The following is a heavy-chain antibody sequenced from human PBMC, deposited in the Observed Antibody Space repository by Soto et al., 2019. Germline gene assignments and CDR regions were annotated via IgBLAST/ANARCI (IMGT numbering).Heavy chain of an antibody. CDR2: ISSSSSYI. Sequence: PGGSLRLSCAASGFTFSSYSMNWVRQAPGKGLEWVSSISSSSSYIYYADSVKGRSTISRDNAKNSLYLQMNSLRAEDTAVYYCARLGHDAFDIWGQGTMVTVSS. D-gene: IGHD1-26*01. CDR1: GFTFSSYS. CDR3: ARLGHDAFDI. V-gene: IGHV3-21*01. J-gene: IGHJ3*02.